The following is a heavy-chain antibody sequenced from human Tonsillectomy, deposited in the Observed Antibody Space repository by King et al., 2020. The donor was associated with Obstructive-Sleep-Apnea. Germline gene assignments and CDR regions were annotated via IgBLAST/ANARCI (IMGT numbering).Heavy chain of an antibody. Sequence: HVQLVESGGGVVQPGRSLRLSCAASGFTFSSYTIHWVRQAPGKGLEWVAVISYDGSNKYYADAVKGRVTISRDNSKNTLYLQMNSLRAEDTAVYYCARDYGGNSLDYWGQGTLVTVSS. CDR2: ISYDGSNK. J-gene: IGHJ4*02. CDR1: GFTFSSYT. CDR3: ARDYGGNSLDY. D-gene: IGHD4-23*01. V-gene: IGHV3-30*04.